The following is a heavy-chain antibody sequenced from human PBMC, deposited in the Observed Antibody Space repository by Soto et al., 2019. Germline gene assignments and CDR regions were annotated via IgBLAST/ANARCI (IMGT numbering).Heavy chain of an antibody. V-gene: IGHV3-73*02. CDR2: IRSKANSYAT. Sequence: EVQLVESGGGLVQPGVSLKLSCAASGFTFSGSAMHWVRQASGKGLEWVGRIRSKANSYATAYAASVKGRFTISRDDSKNTAYLQMNSLKTEDTAVYYCTRIYGDYDRENDYWGQGTLVTVSS. J-gene: IGHJ4*02. D-gene: IGHD4-17*01. CDR3: TRIYGDYDRENDY. CDR1: GFTFSGSA.